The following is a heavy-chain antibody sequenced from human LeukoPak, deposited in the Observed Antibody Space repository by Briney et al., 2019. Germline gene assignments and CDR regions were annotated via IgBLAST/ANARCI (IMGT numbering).Heavy chain of an antibody. CDR1: GYTFTSYD. CDR2: MNPNSGNT. Sequence: ASVKVSCKASGYTFTSYDINWVRQATGQGLEWVGWMNPNSGNTGYAQKFQGRVTMTRNTSISTAYMELSSLRSEDTAVYYCARTGGRIAAAGRPYYFDYWGQGTLVTVSS. CDR3: ARTGGRIAAAGRPYYFDY. D-gene: IGHD6-13*01. J-gene: IGHJ4*02. V-gene: IGHV1-8*01.